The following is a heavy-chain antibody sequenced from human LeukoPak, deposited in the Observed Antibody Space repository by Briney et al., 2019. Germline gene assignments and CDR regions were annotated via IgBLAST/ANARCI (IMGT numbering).Heavy chain of an antibody. D-gene: IGHD3-22*01. Sequence: GASVKVSCKASGGTFSSYAISWVRQAPGQGLEWMGGIIPIFGTANDAQKFQGRVTITADESTSTAYMELSSLRSEDTAVYYCARGAVDRYYDSSGYYYLDYWGQGTLVTVSS. CDR3: ARGAVDRYYDSSGYYYLDY. V-gene: IGHV1-69*13. J-gene: IGHJ4*02. CDR2: IIPIFGTA. CDR1: GGTFSSYA.